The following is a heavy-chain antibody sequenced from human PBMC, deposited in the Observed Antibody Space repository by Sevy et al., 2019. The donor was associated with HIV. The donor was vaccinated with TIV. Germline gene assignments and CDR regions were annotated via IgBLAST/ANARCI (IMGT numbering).Heavy chain of an antibody. V-gene: IGHV1-46*03. Sequence: ASVKVSCKASGYTFTNYYIHWVRQAPGQGLQWMGVINPTSSSTHYPQKFQGRVTMTRDTSTSTVSMDLSSLRSEDTAMYYCARGAGTGRCFDYWGQGTLVTVSS. CDR1: GYTFTNYY. J-gene: IGHJ4*02. CDR3: ARGAGTGRCFDY. D-gene: IGHD6-19*01. CDR2: INPTSSST.